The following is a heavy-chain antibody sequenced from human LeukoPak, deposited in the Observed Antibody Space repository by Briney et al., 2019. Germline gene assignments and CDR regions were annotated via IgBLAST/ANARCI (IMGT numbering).Heavy chain of an antibody. J-gene: IGHJ6*03. CDR2: INHSGST. Sequence: PSETLSLTCAVYSGSFSGYYWSWIRQPPGKGLEWIGEINHSGSTNYNPSLKSRVTISVDTSKNQFSLKLSSVTAADTAVYYCARGGLRAYSSGYPGANYYYYYMDVWGKGTTVTVSS. D-gene: IGHD3-22*01. CDR3: ARGGLRAYSSGYPGANYYYYYMDV. CDR1: SGSFSGYY. V-gene: IGHV4-34*01.